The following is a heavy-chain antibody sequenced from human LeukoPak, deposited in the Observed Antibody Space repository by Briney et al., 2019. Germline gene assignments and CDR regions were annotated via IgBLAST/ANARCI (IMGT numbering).Heavy chain of an antibody. CDR2: IYYSGST. Sequence: SETLSLTCTVSGGSISSYYWNWIWQPPGKGLEWIGYIYYSGSTNYNPSLKSRVTISVDTSKNQFSLKLSSVTAADTAVYYCARHSGYSRSWYEKGYYFDYWGQGTLVTVSS. CDR1: GGSISSYY. V-gene: IGHV4-59*08. CDR3: ARHSGYSRSWYEKGYYFDY. J-gene: IGHJ4*02. D-gene: IGHD6-13*01.